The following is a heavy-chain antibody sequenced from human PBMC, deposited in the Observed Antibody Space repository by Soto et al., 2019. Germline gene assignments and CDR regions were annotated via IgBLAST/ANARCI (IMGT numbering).Heavy chain of an antibody. CDR2: IIPIFGTI. V-gene: IGHV1-69*12. CDR3: ARGGGIVLVVAASSPYYFDY. D-gene: IGHD2-15*01. J-gene: IGHJ4*02. CDR1: GGTFSSFA. Sequence: QVQLVQSGAEVKKPGSSVKVSCKASGGTFSSFAISWVRQAPGQGLEWMGAIIPIFGTIKYAQKFQGRVTITADESTSTAYVELSSLSSEDTAVYYCARGGGIVLVVAASSPYYFDYWGQGTLVTVSS.